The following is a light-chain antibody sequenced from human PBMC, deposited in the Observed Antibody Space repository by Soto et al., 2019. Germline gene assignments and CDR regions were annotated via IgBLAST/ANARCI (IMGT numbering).Light chain of an antibody. J-gene: IGKJ1*01. Sequence: DIQITQSPPTLSASVGDIVTITFRASQPISSWLAWYHQKPGKAPKLLIYKASSLESGVPSRFSGSGSGTEFTLTISSLQPDDFATYYCQHYNSYSEAFGQGTKVDIK. CDR3: QHYNSYSEA. V-gene: IGKV1-5*03. CDR1: QPISSW. CDR2: KAS.